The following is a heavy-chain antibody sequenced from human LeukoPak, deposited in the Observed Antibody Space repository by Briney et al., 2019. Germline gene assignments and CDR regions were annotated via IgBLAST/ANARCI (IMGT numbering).Heavy chain of an antibody. CDR3: ARKSLATRAMDF. J-gene: IGHJ4*02. CDR1: RFTVSSYA. V-gene: IGHV3-23*01. CDR2: VSHGDGST. D-gene: IGHD6-6*01. Sequence: GGSLRLSCAASRFTVSSYAINWVRQVPGKGLEWVSAVSHGDGSTFYADSVKGRFIISRDNSKNTLYLQMNSLSAEDTAIHYCARKSLATRAMDFWGQGTLVTVSS.